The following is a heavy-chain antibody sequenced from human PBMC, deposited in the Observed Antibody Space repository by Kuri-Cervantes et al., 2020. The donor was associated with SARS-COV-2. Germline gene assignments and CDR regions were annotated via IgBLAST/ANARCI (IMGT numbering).Heavy chain of an antibody. CDR2: MSYDGGKI. CDR3: AREPTINWSDIGNSLDV. D-gene: IGHD1-20*01. CDR1: GFSFSTYA. V-gene: IGHV3-30*04. J-gene: IGHJ6*04. Sequence: GESLKISCAASGFSFSTYAMHWVRQAPGKGLEWVAGMSYDGGKIYYADSLKGRFTISRDNSKNTLYVQMVSLRPEGTAVYYCAREPTINWSDIGNSLDVWGKGTAVTVFS.